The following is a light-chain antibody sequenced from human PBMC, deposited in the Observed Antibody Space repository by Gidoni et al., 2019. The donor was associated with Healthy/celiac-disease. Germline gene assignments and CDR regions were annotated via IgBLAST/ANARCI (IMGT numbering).Light chain of an antibody. CDR2: KAY. CDR3: QQYNRYSYT. V-gene: IGKV1-5*03. J-gene: IGKJ2*01. CDR1: QSISSW. Sequence: DLQMTPSPSTLSASVGDRVTITCRASQSISSWLAWYQQKPGKAPKLLIYKAYSLESGVPSRFSGSGSGTEFTLTISSLQPDDFATYYCQQYNRYSYTFGQGTKLEIK.